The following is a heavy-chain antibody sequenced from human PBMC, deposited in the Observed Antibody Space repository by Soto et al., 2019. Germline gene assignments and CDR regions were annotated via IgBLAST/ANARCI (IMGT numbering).Heavy chain of an antibody. J-gene: IGHJ3*01. CDR3: ASGVGGLGGSSGWPDYAFDV. Sequence: QVQLVQSGAAVRKPGSSVKVSCKASGGTFTKYDITWVRQAPRQGLEWMGGIVPLPGTTNYAQTFRGRVTVSADESTSTAYLGLSSLRSEDTAVYYGASGVGGLGGSSGWPDYAFDVWGQGTMVIVSS. CDR1: GGTFTKYD. V-gene: IGHV1-69*01. D-gene: IGHD6-19*01. CDR2: IVPLPGTT.